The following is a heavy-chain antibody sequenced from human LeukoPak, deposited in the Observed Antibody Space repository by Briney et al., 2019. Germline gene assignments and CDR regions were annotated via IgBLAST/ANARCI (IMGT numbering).Heavy chain of an antibody. CDR2: ISGSGGST. CDR3: AKDVYYYDSSGYQDY. Sequence: GGSLRLSCAASGFTFSGYSMNWVRQAPGKGLEWVSAISGSGGSTYYADSVKGRFTISRDNSKNTLYLQMNSLRAEDTAVYYCAKDVYYYDSSGYQDYWGQGTLVTVSS. D-gene: IGHD3-22*01. J-gene: IGHJ4*02. CDR1: GFTFSGYS. V-gene: IGHV3-23*01.